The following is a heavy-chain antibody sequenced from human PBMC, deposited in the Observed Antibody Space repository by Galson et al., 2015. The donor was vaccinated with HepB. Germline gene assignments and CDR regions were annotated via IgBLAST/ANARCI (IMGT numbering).Heavy chain of an antibody. Sequence: SLRLSCATSGFIFSNHRMNWVRQAPGKGLEWVSYIDISSLITHYADSVKGRFTISRDDAKSSLYLQMNSLSDEDTAVYYCAREAPYIGSYHAFDNWGQGTLVTVSS. CDR3: AREAPYIGSYHAFDN. D-gene: IGHD1-26*01. CDR1: GFIFSNHR. V-gene: IGHV3-48*02. J-gene: IGHJ4*02. CDR2: IDISSLIT.